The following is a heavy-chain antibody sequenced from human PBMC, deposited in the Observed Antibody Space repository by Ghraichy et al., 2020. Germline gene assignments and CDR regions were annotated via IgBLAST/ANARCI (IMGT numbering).Heavy chain of an antibody. V-gene: IGHV3-49*03. CDR2: IRSKAYGGTT. J-gene: IGHJ6*02. CDR1: GFTIADYA. Sequence: GESLNISCAASGFTIADYAMSWFRQAPGKGLEWVGFIRSKAYGGTTNYAASVKRRFTISRDDSGSIAYLQMNSLKTEDSAVYYCTRGLEGRITMIVVGYYGMDVWGQGTTVTVSS. CDR3: TRGLEGRITMIVVGYYGMDV. D-gene: IGHD3-22*01.